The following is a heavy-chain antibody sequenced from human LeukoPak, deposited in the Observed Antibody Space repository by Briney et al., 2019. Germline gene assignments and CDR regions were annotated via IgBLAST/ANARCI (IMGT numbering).Heavy chain of an antibody. V-gene: IGHV1-2*02. J-gene: IGHJ4*02. CDR3: ARGELRFLEW. CDR2: INPNSAGT. D-gene: IGHD3-3*01. CDR1: GYTFTGYY. Sequence: RASVEVSCKASGYTFTGYYIHWVRQAPGQGLEWMGWINPNSAGTNYAQKFQGRVTMTRDTSISTAYMELNWLRSDDTAVYYCARGELRFLEWWGQGTLVTVSS.